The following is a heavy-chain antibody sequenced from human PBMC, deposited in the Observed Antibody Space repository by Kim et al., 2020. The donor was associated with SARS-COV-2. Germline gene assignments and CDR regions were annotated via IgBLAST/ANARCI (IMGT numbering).Heavy chain of an antibody. Sequence: GGSLRLSCAASGFTFSSYSMTWVRQAPGKGLEWVSSINSSSSTIHYADSVKGRFTISRDIAKNSLYLQMNSLRDEDTAVYYCAREVSVLRYFDWLLHHDAFDNWGQGTMVTVSS. J-gene: IGHJ3*02. CDR2: INSSSSTI. D-gene: IGHD3-9*01. CDR3: AREVSVLRYFDWLLHHDAFDN. CDR1: GFTFSSYS. V-gene: IGHV3-48*02.